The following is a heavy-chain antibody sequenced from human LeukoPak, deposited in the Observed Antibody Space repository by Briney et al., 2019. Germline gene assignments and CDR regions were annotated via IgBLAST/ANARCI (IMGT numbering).Heavy chain of an antibody. CDR2: VSGSATST. V-gene: IGHV3-23*01. CDR1: GFTFSNYA. D-gene: IGHD2-15*01. J-gene: IGHJ4*02. CDR3: AKVGGIGYWRYFLDY. Sequence: GGSLRLSCAASGFTFSNYAMSWVRQAPGKGLEWVSTVSGSATSTYYADSVKGRFTISRDNSKNTLYLQMNSLRAEDTAVYYCAKVGGIGYWRYFLDYWGQGTLVTVSS.